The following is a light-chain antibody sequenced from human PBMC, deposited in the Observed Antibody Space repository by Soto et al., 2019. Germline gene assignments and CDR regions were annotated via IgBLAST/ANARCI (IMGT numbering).Light chain of an antibody. J-gene: IGLJ1*01. V-gene: IGLV1-40*01. CDR2: DGS. CDR1: SSNIGAGYD. CDR3: CSYASSSILYV. Sequence: QAVVTQPPSVSGAPGQRVTISCTGSSSNIGAGYDVHWYQQLPGKAPKLMIYDGSERPSGVSNRFSGSTSGNTASLTISGLQAEDEADYYCCSYASSSILYVFGTGTKLTVL.